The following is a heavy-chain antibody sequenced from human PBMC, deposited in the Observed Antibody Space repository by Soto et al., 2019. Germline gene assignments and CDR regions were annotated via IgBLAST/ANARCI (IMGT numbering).Heavy chain of an antibody. CDR2: INPSGGST. D-gene: IGHD3-22*01. Sequence: ASVKVSCKASGYTFTSYYMHWVRQAPGQGLEWMGIINPSGGSTSYAQKFQGRVTMTRDTSTSTVYMELSSLRSEDTAVYYCARDPNLDSSVGRVYGMDVWGQGTTVTVSS. J-gene: IGHJ6*02. CDR1: GYTFTSYY. V-gene: IGHV1-46*01. CDR3: ARDPNLDSSVGRVYGMDV.